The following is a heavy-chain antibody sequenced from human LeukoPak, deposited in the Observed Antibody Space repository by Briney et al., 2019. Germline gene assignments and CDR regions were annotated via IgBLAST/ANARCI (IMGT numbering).Heavy chain of an antibody. CDR2: MSPNSGHT. D-gene: IGHD6-6*01. CDR3: AKKAKVADRLDWFDS. CDR1: GYSFTSYD. J-gene: IGHJ5*01. V-gene: IGHV1-8*03. Sequence: ASVEVSCKASGYSFTSYDINWVRQAPGQGLEWMGWMSPNSGHTGYAQKFQGRVTITRNTSIRTAYMELSSLRSEDTAVYYCAKKAKVADRLDWFDSWGQGTLVTVSS.